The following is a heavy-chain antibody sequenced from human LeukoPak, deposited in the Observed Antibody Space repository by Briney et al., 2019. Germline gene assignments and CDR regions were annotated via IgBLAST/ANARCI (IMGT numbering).Heavy chain of an antibody. V-gene: IGHV4-31*03. CDR1: GGSISSGGYY. CDR2: IYYSGST. CDR3: ARGYCSGGSCYSGLFDY. Sequence: SQTLSLTCTVSGGSISSGGYYWSWIRQHPGKGLEGIGYIYYSGSTYYNPSLKSRVTISVDTSKNQFSLKLSSVTAADTAVYYCARGYCSGGSCYSGLFDYWGQGTLVTVSS. J-gene: IGHJ4*02. D-gene: IGHD2-15*01.